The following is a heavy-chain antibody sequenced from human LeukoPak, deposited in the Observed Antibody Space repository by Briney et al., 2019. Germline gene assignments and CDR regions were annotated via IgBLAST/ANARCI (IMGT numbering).Heavy chain of an antibody. V-gene: IGHV4-34*01. D-gene: IGHD4-11*01. CDR3: AKDLVATVTTHYYYYMDV. Sequence: SETLSLTCAVYGGSFSGYYWSWIRQPPGKGLEWIGEINHSGSTNYNPSLKSRVTISVDTSKNQFSLKLSSVTAADTAVYYCAKDLVATVTTHYYYYMDVWGKGTTVTVSS. J-gene: IGHJ6*03. CDR1: GGSFSGYY. CDR2: INHSGST.